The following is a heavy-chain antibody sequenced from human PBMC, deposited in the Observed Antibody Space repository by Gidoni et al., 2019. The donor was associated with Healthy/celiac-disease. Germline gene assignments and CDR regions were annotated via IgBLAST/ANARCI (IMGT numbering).Heavy chain of an antibody. CDR3: ARVDSGWYSSGWYGYYFDY. CDR1: GGTFRSYA. D-gene: IGHD6-19*01. CDR2: IIPIFGTA. Sequence: QVQLVQSGAEVKKPGSSVKVSCKASGGTFRSYAISWVRQAPGQGLEWMGGIIPIFGTANYAQKFQGRVTITADESTSTAYMELSSLRSEDTAVYYCARVDSGWYSSGWYGYYFDYWGQGTLVTVSS. V-gene: IGHV1-69*01. J-gene: IGHJ4*02.